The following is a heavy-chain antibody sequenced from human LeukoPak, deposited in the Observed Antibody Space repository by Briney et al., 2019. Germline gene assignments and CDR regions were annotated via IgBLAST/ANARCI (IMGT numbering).Heavy chain of an antibody. CDR1: GFTVSSNY. D-gene: IGHD3-9*01. Sequence: PGGSLRLSCAASGFTVSSNYMSWVRQAPGKGLEWVSVIYSGGSTYYADSVKGRFTISRDNSKNTLYLQMNSLRAEDTAVYYCARMGYYDILTGYYPFDYWGRGTLVTVSS. V-gene: IGHV3-66*01. CDR2: IYSGGST. J-gene: IGHJ4*02. CDR3: ARMGYYDILTGYYPFDY.